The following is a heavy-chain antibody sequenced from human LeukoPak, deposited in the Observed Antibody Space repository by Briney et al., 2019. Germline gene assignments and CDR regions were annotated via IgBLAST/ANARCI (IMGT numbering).Heavy chain of an antibody. CDR1: GGSISSYY. D-gene: IGHD3-10*01. J-gene: IGHJ4*02. V-gene: IGHV4-4*07. CDR2: IYTSGST. CDR3: AREGPFRGLYFDS. Sequence: SETLSLTCTVSGGSISSYYWSWIRQPAGKGLEWIGRIYTSGSTNFNPSLTSRVTISVDTSKNQFSLKLNSVTAADTAVYYCAREGPFRGLYFDSWGQGTLVTVSS.